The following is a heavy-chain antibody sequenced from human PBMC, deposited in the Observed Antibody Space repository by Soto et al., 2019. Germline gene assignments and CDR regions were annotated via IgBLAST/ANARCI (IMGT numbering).Heavy chain of an antibody. Sequence: PGGSLRLSCVASGFSFSRYAMSWVRQAPGKGLDWVSVISGSGGITYSADSVKGRFTISRGNSKNILYLQMNSLRAEDTAVYYCAKGIPDTGGYYYYSMDVWGQGTAVT. CDR2: ISGSGGIT. CDR1: GFSFSRYA. J-gene: IGHJ6*02. V-gene: IGHV3-23*01. D-gene: IGHD5-18*01. CDR3: AKGIPDTGGYYYYSMDV.